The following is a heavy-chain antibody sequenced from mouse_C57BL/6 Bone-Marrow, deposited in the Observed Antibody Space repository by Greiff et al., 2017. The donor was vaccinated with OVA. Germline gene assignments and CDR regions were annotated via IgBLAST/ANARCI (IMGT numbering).Heavy chain of an antibody. V-gene: IGHV1-69*01. CDR3: ARGDYYDYPYWYFDV. J-gene: IGHJ1*03. CDR1: GYTFTSYW. Sequence: QVQLQQPGAALVMPGASVKLSCTASGYTFTSYWMHWVKQRPGQGLEWIGEIDPSDSYTNYNQKFKGKSTLTVDKSSSTAYMQLSSLTSEDSAVYYCARGDYYDYPYWYFDVWGTGTTVTVSS. CDR2: IDPSDSYT. D-gene: IGHD2-4*01.